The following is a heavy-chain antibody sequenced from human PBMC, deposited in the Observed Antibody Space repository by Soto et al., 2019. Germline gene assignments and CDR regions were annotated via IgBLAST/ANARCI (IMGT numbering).Heavy chain of an antibody. D-gene: IGHD3-22*01. CDR3: AKDMSYYYDSSAYRGVDY. CDR2: ISWDGGST. CDR1: GFTFDDYT. V-gene: IGHV3-43*01. J-gene: IGHJ4*02. Sequence: GGSLRLSCAASGFTFDDYTMHWVRQAPGKGLEWVSLISWDGGSTYYADSVKGRFTISRDNSKNSLYLQMNSLRTEDTALYYCAKDMSYYYDSSAYRGVDYWGQGTLVTVSS.